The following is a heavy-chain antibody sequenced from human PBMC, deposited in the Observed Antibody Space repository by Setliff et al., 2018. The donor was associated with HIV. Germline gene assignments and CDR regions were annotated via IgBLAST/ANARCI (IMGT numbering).Heavy chain of an antibody. V-gene: IGHV4-61*09. CDR1: GGSTSSGTYY. D-gene: IGHD3-22*01. CDR2: IYTSGST. Sequence: SETLSLTCAVSGGSTSSGTYYWSWIRQPAGKGLEWIGHIYTSGSTYYNPSLKSRVIISLDTSKKQVSLKVTSVTAADTALYYCARNLDTSANYFTPFFDYWGQATLVTVSS. J-gene: IGHJ4*02. CDR3: ARNLDTSANYFTPFFDY.